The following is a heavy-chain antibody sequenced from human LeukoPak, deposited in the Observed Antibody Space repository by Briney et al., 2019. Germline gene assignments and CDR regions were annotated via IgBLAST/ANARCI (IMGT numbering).Heavy chain of an antibody. CDR1: GGSISSGGYS. CDR3: GRGGIAAAASGIDY. J-gene: IGHJ4*02. D-gene: IGHD6-13*01. Sequence: PSQTLSLTCAVSGGSISSGGYSWSWIRQPPGKGLEWIGYIYQSGSTYYNPSLKSRVTISVDRSKNQSSLKLSSVTAADTAVYYCGRGGIAAAASGIDYWGQGTLVTVSS. CDR2: IYQSGST. V-gene: IGHV4-30-2*01.